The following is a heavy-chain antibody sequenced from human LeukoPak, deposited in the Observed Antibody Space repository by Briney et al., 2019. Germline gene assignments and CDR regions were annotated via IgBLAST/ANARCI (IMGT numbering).Heavy chain of an antibody. Sequence: TGGSLRLSCAASGFTFSSYEMNWVRQAPGKGLEWVSSISSSSSYIYYADSVKGRFTISRDNAKNSLYLQMNSLRAEDTAVYYCARDLYRIVVVPHYFDYWGQGTLVTVSS. V-gene: IGHV3-21*01. CDR1: GFTFSSYE. CDR2: ISSSSSYI. J-gene: IGHJ4*02. D-gene: IGHD3-22*01. CDR3: ARDLYRIVVVPHYFDY.